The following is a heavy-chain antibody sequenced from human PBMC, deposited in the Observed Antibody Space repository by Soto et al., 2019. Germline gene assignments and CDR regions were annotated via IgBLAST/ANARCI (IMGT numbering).Heavy chain of an antibody. CDR1: GASISGFY. CDR2: IYATGTT. V-gene: IGHV4-4*07. CDR3: VRDGTKTLRDWFDS. Sequence: SETLSLTCTVSGASISGFYWSWIRKSAGKGLEWIGRIYATGTTDYNPSLKSRVMMSVDTSKKQFSLKLRSVTAADTAVYYCVRDGTKTLRDWFDSWGQGISVTVSS. J-gene: IGHJ5*01. D-gene: IGHD1-1*01.